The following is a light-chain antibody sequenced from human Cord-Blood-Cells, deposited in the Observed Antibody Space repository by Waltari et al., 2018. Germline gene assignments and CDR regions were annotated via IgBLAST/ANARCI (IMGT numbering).Light chain of an antibody. CDR2: DVS. J-gene: IGLJ1*01. Sequence: QSALTQPRSVSGSPGQSVTISCTGPRSAVGGYNYVSWYQQHPGKAPKLMIYDVSKRPSGVPDRFSGSKSGNTASLTISGLQAEDEADYYCCSYAGSYVFGTGTKVTVL. CDR3: CSYAGSYV. V-gene: IGLV2-11*01. CDR1: RSAVGGYNY.